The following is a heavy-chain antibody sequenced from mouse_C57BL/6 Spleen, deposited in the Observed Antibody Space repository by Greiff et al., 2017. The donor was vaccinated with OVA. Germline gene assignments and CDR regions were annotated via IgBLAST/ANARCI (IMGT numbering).Heavy chain of an antibody. V-gene: IGHV1-64*01. CDR2: IHPNSGST. Sequence: VKLQESGAELVKPGASVKLSCKASGYTFTSYWMHWVKQRPGQGLEWIGMIHPNSGSTNYNEKFKSKATLTVDKSSSTAYMQLSSLTSEDSAVYYCARGFITTPLDYWGQGTTLTVSS. CDR1: GYTFTSYW. D-gene: IGHD1-1*01. J-gene: IGHJ2*01. CDR3: ARGFITTPLDY.